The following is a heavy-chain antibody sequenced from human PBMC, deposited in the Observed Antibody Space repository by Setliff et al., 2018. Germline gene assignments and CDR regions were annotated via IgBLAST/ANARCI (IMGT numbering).Heavy chain of an antibody. Sequence: KTSETLSLTCAVSGGSISSSNWWSWVRQPPGKGLEWIGEIYHSGSTNYNPSLKSRVTISVDTSKNQFSLKLSSVTAADTAVYYCAREERYYNFWSGYFDYWGQGTLVTVSS. CDR1: GGSISSSNW. CDR2: IYHSGST. V-gene: IGHV4-4*02. J-gene: IGHJ4*02. CDR3: AREERYYNFWSGYFDY. D-gene: IGHD3-3*01.